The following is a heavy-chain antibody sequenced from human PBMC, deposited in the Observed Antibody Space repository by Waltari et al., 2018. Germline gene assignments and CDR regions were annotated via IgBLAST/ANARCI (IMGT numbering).Heavy chain of an antibody. CDR2: ISSSGSTK. CDR3: AREKITIFGVVIFDY. D-gene: IGHD3-3*01. V-gene: IGHV3-48*03. J-gene: IGHJ4*02. Sequence: EVQLVESGGGLVQPGGSLRLSCAASGFTFSSYEMNWVRQAPGKGLEWVSYISSSGSTKYYADSGKGRFTISRDNAKNSLYLQMNSLRAEDTAVYYCAREKITIFGVVIFDYWGQGTLVTVSS. CDR1: GFTFSSYE.